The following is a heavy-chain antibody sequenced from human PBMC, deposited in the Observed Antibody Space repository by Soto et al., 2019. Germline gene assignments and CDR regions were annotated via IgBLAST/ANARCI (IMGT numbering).Heavy chain of an antibody. V-gene: IGHV1-69*01. CDR2: IIPVFGTT. Sequence: QVQLDQSGPEQKRPGSSAKVSCKAAGGSFSDYALSWVRQASGQRLEWIGGIIPVFGTTNYAQRFQDRVTITADGSATTAHMELRSLRNDDTAVYFCARGRGMGFSSTWNIYWYYNMDVWGQGTAVTVSS. J-gene: IGHJ6*01. CDR3: ARGRGMGFSSTWNIYWYYNMDV. CDR1: GGSFSDYA. D-gene: IGHD6-13*01.